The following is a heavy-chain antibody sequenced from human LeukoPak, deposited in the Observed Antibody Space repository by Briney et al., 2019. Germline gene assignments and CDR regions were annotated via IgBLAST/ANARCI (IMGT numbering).Heavy chain of an antibody. D-gene: IGHD7-27*01. V-gene: IGHV4-39*01. Sequence: SETLSLTCTVSTASISSSSYFWGWIRQPPGTGLEWIGTIYYSGSAYYNPSLKSRVTISVDTSKKQFSLKLTSVAAADTAVYYCASHRLGNFDYWGQGTLVTVSS. CDR1: TASISSSSYF. CDR2: IYYSGSA. CDR3: ASHRLGNFDY. J-gene: IGHJ4*02.